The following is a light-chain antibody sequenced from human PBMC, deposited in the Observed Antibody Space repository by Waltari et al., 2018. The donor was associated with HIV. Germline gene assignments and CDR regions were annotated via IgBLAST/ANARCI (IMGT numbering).Light chain of an antibody. CDR1: QAISYW. Sequence: IQLTQSPSSVSASVGDRATITCRASQAISYWLAWYQKRPGKAPRLLIYSASNLQSGVPSRFSGSGSETDFTLTISSLQPEDFATYFCQQASSFPFTFGPGTTVDVK. CDR2: SAS. CDR3: QQASSFPFT. J-gene: IGKJ3*01. V-gene: IGKV1-12*01.